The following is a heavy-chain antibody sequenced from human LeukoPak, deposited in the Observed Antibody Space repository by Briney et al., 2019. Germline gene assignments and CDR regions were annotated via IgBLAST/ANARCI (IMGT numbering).Heavy chain of an antibody. CDR1: GFIFNSNY. CDR3: ARGGGYYAIDY. CDR2: LYSDDTT. V-gene: IGHV3-53*01. J-gene: IGHJ4*02. D-gene: IGHD1-26*01. Sequence: GGSLRLSCAASGFIFNSNYMNWVCQAPGKGLEWVSVLYSDDTTYYADSVKGRFTISRDNSKNTLYLQMNNLRAEDTAVYYCARGGGYYAIDYWGQGTLVTVSS.